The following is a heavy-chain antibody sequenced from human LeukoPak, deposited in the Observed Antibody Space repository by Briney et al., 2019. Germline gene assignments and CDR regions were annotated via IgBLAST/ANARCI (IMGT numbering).Heavy chain of an antibody. CDR1: GYTFTSYA. V-gene: IGHV1-3*01. Sequence: ASVKVSFKASGYTFTSYAMHWVRPAPGQRREGMGWINACNGNTKYSQKFQGRVTITRDTSASTAYMELSSLRSEDTAVYYCARDQEVGATKGDAFDIWGQGTMVTVSS. D-gene: IGHD1-26*01. CDR2: INACNGNT. J-gene: IGHJ3*02. CDR3: ARDQEVGATKGDAFDI.